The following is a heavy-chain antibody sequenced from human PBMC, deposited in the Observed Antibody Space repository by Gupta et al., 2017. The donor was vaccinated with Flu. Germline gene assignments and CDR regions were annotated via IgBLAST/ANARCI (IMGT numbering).Heavy chain of an antibody. Sequence: QLQLQESGPGPVKPSETLSLTCSVSGGSITNTLYYWGCIRQTPGQGLEWIESISHSGDTFYNPSLKGRATMSLDTSKNQFSLNVNSVTVADTAVYYCAGRRDGYNLGVDYWGQGSLVTVSS. CDR1: GGSITNTLYY. CDR3: AGRRDGYNLGVDY. J-gene: IGHJ4*02. CDR2: ISHSGDT. V-gene: IGHV4-39*01. D-gene: IGHD1-1*01.